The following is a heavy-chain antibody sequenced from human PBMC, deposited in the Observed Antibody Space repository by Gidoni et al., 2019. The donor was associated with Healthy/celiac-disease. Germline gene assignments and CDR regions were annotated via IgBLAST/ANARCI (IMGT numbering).Heavy chain of an antibody. CDR2: ISGSGGST. CDR3: ARTKNQQLVGDFDY. CDR1: RFPFRTYA. V-gene: IGHV3-23*01. D-gene: IGHD6-6*01. Sequence: EVQLLESGGGLVQPGGSLSLSCAASRFPFRTYAMSWVRQAPGKGLEWVSAISGSGGSTYYADSVKGRCTISRDNSKNTLYLQMNSLRAEDTAIYYCARTKNQQLVGDFDYWGQGTLVTVSS. J-gene: IGHJ4*02.